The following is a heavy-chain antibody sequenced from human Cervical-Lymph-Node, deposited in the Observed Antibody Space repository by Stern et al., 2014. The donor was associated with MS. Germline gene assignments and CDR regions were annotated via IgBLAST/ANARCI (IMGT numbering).Heavy chain of an antibody. D-gene: IGHD3-3*01. CDR2: ISYDGSNK. Sequence: VQLVESGGGVVQPGRSLRLSCAASGFTFSSYGMHWVRQAPGKGLEWVAVISYDGSNKYYADSVKGRFTISRDNSKNTLYLQMNSLRAEDTAVYYCAKDLNYEFWSGGSYYYYGMDVWGQGTTVTVSS. J-gene: IGHJ6*02. V-gene: IGHV3-30*18. CDR1: GFTFSSYG. CDR3: AKDLNYEFWSGGSYYYYGMDV.